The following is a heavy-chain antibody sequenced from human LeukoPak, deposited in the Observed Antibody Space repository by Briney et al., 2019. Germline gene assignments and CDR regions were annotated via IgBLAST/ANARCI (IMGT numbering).Heavy chain of an antibody. Sequence: GGSLRLSCAASGFTFSSYAMSWVRQAPGNGLEWVSAISGSGGSTYTAASVKGGFPTSRDNSKNTLYLQMNSLRAEDTATYYCAKCSSTCYANAFYIWGQGTMVTVSS. CDR3: AKCSSTCYANAFYI. V-gene: IGHV3-23*01. J-gene: IGHJ3*02. D-gene: IGHD2-2*01. CDR1: GFTFSSYA. CDR2: ISGSGGST.